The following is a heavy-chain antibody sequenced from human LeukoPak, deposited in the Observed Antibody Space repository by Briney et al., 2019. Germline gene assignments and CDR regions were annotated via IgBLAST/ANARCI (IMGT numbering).Heavy chain of an antibody. J-gene: IGHJ4*02. CDR1: GGSVSGHF. Sequence: SETLSLTCGVYGGSVSGHFWSWIRQSLGKGLEWIGEIRHTGYTNYNPSLKSRVIISVDTSKNQFSLKLSSMTAADTAVYYCAREYGTSSTSFDYWGQGTLVTVSP. V-gene: IGHV4-34*01. CDR3: AREYGTSSTSFDY. CDR2: IRHTGYT. D-gene: IGHD6-6*01.